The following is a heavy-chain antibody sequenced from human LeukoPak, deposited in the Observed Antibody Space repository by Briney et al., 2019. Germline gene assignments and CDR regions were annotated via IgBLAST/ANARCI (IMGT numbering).Heavy chain of an antibody. D-gene: IGHD6-19*01. J-gene: IGHJ3*02. V-gene: IGHV4-30-4*01. Sequence: SQTLSLTCTVSGGSISSGDYYWSWIRKPPGKGLEWIRYIYYSGSTYYNSSLKSRVTISVDTSKNQFSLKLSSVTAADTAVYYCARVNSSGWYPAFDIWGQGTMVTVSS. CDR2: IYYSGST. CDR1: GGSISSGDYY. CDR3: ARVNSSGWYPAFDI.